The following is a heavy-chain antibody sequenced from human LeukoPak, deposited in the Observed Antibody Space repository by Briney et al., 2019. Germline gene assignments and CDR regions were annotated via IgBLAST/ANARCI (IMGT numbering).Heavy chain of an antibody. Sequence: SETLSLTCTVSGGSISSGDYYWSWIRQPPGKGLEWIGYIYYSGSTYYNPSLKSRVTISVDTSKNQFSLKLSPVTAADTAVYYCARSARDYYGSGSYYNGGQGTLVTVSS. CDR3: ARSARDYYGSGSYYN. D-gene: IGHD3-10*01. V-gene: IGHV4-30-4*08. CDR1: GGSISSGDYY. J-gene: IGHJ4*02. CDR2: IYYSGST.